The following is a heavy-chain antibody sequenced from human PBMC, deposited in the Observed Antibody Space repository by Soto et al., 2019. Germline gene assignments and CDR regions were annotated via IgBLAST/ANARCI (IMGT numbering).Heavy chain of an antibody. J-gene: IGHJ1*01. Sequence: SETLSLTCTVSGGSISSSSYYWGWIRQPPGKGLEWIGSIYYSGSTYYNPSLKSRVTISVDTSKNQFSLKLSSVTAADTAVYYCARRAYCGGDCYSEYFQHWGQGTLVTVSS. CDR1: GGSISSSSYY. V-gene: IGHV4-39*01. D-gene: IGHD2-21*02. CDR3: ARRAYCGGDCYSEYFQH. CDR2: IYYSGST.